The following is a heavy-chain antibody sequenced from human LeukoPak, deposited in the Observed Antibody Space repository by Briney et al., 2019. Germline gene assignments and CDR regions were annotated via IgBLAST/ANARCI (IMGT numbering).Heavy chain of an antibody. V-gene: IGHV3-30*18. CDR3: AKETGRWELE. D-gene: IGHD1-26*01. J-gene: IGHJ4*02. CDR2: ISNDGSNK. Sequence: GESLRLSCAASGFTFSSYGIHWVRQAPGKGLEWVAVISNDGSNKYYADSVKGRFTISRDNSKNTLYLQMNSLRAEDTAVYYCAKETGRWELEWGQGTLVTVSS. CDR1: GFTFSSYG.